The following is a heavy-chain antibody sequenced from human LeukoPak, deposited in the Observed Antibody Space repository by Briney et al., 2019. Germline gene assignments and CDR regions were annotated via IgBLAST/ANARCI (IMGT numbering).Heavy chain of an antibody. D-gene: IGHD1-1*01. J-gene: IGHJ5*02. V-gene: IGHV3-21*01. CDR2: ISSSSIYI. Sequence: GGSLRLSCAASGFTFSSYWMSWVRQAPGKGLEWVSFISSSSIYIYYADSVKGRFTISRDNAKNSLYLQMNSLRVEDTAVYYCARAGPTGTTLDPWGQGTLVTVSS. CDR1: GFTFSSYW. CDR3: ARAGPTGTTLDP.